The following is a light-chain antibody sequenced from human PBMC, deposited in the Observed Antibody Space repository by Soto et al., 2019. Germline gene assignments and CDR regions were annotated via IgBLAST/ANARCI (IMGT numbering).Light chain of an antibody. CDR2: LKGSGSY. V-gene: IGLV4-60*02. Sequence: QPVLTQSSSASASLGSSGKLTCTLSSGHSTYIIAWHQQQPGKAPRYLMKLKGSGSYNKGSGVPDRFSGSSSGADRFLTISNLRFEDEADYYCETWDSTTWVFGGGTKLTVL. J-gene: IGLJ3*02. CDR1: SGHSTYI. CDR3: ETWDSTTWV.